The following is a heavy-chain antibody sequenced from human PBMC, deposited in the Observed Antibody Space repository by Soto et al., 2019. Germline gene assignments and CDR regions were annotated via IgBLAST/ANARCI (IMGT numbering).Heavy chain of an antibody. Sequence: QVQLQQWGAGLLKPSETLSLTCAIYGGSFSNYYWNWIRQPPGKGREWMGKINQNGSTNYRPSLKSRLPIYVATSKNQFSLKLISVTAADTAVYFCGRGRGYSNAWGSYYSGMDVWGQGTTVTVSS. J-gene: IGHJ6*02. D-gene: IGHD6-19*01. CDR2: INQNGST. V-gene: IGHV4-34*01. CDR3: GRGRGYSNAWGSYYSGMDV. CDR1: GGSFSNYY.